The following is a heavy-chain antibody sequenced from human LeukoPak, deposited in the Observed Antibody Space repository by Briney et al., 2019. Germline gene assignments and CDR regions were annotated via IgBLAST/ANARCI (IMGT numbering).Heavy chain of an antibody. CDR2: ISGSGGST. CDR1: GGSISSYY. CDR3: AKDAGQDFWSGPPYNWFDP. J-gene: IGHJ5*02. D-gene: IGHD3-3*01. V-gene: IGHV3-23*01. Sequence: PSETLSLTCTVSGGSISSYYWSWIRQPPGKGLEWVSAISGSGGSTYYADSVKGRFTISRDNSKNTLYLQMNSLRAEDTAVYYCAKDAGQDFWSGPPYNWFDPWGQGTLVTVSS.